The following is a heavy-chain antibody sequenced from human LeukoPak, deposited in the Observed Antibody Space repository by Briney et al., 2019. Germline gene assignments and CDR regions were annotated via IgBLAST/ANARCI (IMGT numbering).Heavy chain of an antibody. CDR2: IKSKIDGGTT. CDR3: NTILLYSSSSEGY. Sequence: GGSLRLSCAASGFTFANAWMNWVRQAPGKGLEWVGRIKSKIDGGTTEYAAPVKGRFTIARDDSKNTLYLQMNSLKTEDTAVYYCNTILLYSSSSEGYWGQGALVTVSS. D-gene: IGHD6-6*01. CDR1: GFTFANAW. J-gene: IGHJ4*02. V-gene: IGHV3-15*01.